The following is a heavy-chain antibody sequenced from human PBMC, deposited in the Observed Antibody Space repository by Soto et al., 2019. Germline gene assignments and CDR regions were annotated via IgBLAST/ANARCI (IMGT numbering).Heavy chain of an antibody. CDR1: GGSFDDFY. Sequence: QVQLQQWGAGLLRPSETLSLTCAFYGGSFDDFYWGWVRQSPGKGLEWVGEISHDGGTNYSPSLAGQVSISVDTSKNQFSLHLRSVTAADTGLYYCARGQLVWYGDLTPYHRDMDVWGQGTTVTVSS. CDR3: ARGQLVWYGDLTPYHRDMDV. V-gene: IGHV4-34*02. D-gene: IGHD3-10*01. J-gene: IGHJ6*02. CDR2: ISHDGGT.